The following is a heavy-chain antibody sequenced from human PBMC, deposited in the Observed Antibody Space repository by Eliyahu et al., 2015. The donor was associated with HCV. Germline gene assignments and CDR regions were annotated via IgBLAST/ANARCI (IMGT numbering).Heavy chain of an antibody. J-gene: IGHJ4*02. V-gene: IGHV3-7*01. Sequence: VQLVESGXGXVQLGGSLRLSCATSGFRFTSYWMTWVRQAPGKGLEWVANIKVDGSEKNYVDSVKGRFTISRDNAMNSVYLQMNSLRAEDTAVYYCGRENWAIDYWGQGSLVTVSS. CDR3: GRENWAIDY. CDR1: GFRFTSYW. D-gene: IGHD3-16*01. CDR2: IKVDGSEK.